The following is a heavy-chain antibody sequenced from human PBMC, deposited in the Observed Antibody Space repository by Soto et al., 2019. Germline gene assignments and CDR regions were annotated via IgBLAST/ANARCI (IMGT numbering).Heavy chain of an antibody. CDR2: IWYDGSKK. J-gene: IGHJ4*02. V-gene: IGHV3-33*01. Sequence: QVQLVESGGGVVQPERTLRLSCAASGFTFSRYGMHWVRQAPGKGLEWVAVIWYDGSKKYYADSVKGRFTISRDNSKNMVFLQMNSLRAEDTGVYYCTRVLSNTSGYYFDYWGQGTLVTVSS. CDR3: TRVLSNTSGYYFDY. CDR1: GFTFSRYG. D-gene: IGHD3-3*02.